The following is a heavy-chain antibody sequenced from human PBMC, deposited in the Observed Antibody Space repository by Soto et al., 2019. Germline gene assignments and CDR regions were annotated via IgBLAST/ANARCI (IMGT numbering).Heavy chain of an antibody. CDR1: GYSFTRYG. J-gene: IGHJ6*02. CDR3: AMVDVYVTPSPQDV. V-gene: IGHV1-18*01. D-gene: IGHD3-16*01. CDR2: LNAYNGNT. Sequence: QVQLVQSGAEVKNPGASVKVSCKASGYSFTRYGIGWARQAPGQGLEWMGWLNAYNGNTNYAQNLQGILTLTTDTSTTTAYMELRSLRSNDTAIYYCAMVDVYVTPSPQDVWGQGTTVTVSS.